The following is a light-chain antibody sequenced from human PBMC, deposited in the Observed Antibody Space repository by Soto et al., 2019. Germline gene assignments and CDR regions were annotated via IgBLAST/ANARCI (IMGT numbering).Light chain of an antibody. Sequence: QSVLTQPPSVSGAPGQRVTISCTGSSSNIGAPFDVHWYQHFPGAVPKLLIYGNNKRPSWVPDRFSGSKSGSSASLAITGLQAEDEAEYFCFSFTTTSTHVFGTGTKVTVL. V-gene: IGLV1-40*01. J-gene: IGLJ1*01. CDR2: GNN. CDR3: FSFTTTSTHV. CDR1: SSNIGAPFD.